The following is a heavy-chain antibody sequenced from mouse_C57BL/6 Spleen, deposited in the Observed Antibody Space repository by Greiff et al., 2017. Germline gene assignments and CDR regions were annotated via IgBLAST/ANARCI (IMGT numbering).Heavy chain of an antibody. Sequence: VQLKQSGPGLVQPSQSLSITCTVSGFSLTSYCVHWVHQSPGKGLEWLGVIWSGGSTDTYDDFISSLDISTDNTKSQVFIKMNTLQSDDTTIYSCARKGLDYGGQGTSVTVSS. J-gene: IGHJ4*01. CDR2: IWSGGST. V-gene: IGHV2-2*01. CDR1: GFSLTSYC. CDR3: ARKGLDY.